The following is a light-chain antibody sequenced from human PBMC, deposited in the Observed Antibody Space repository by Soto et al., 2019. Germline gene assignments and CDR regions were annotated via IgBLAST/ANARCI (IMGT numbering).Light chain of an antibody. CDR2: KAS. CDR3: QQYNSYPCT. CDR1: QSISSG. Sequence: DIQMTQSPSTLSASVGDRVTITCRASQSISSGLAWYQQRPGKAPKVLIYKASNLESGVPSRFSGSGSGTEFTLTISSLQPDDFATYYCQQYNSYPCTFGQGTKLEIK. J-gene: IGKJ2*02. V-gene: IGKV1-5*03.